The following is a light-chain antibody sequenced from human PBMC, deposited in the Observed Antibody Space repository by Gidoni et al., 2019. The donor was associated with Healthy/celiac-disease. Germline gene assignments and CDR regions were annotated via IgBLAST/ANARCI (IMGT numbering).Light chain of an antibody. J-gene: IGLJ3*02. Sequence: SYELTQPPSVSVSPGQTARITFSGDALPKKYAYWYQQKSGQAPVLVIYEDRKRPSGIPERFSGSSSGTMATLTISGAQVEDEADYYCYSTDSSGNHRGVFGGGTKLTVL. CDR2: EDR. CDR1: ALPKKY. CDR3: YSTDSSGNHRGV. V-gene: IGLV3-10*01.